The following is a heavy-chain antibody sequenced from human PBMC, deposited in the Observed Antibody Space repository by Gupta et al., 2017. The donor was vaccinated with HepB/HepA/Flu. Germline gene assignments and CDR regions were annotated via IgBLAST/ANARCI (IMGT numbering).Heavy chain of an antibody. CDR2: ISGEGTNI. CDR1: GFAFSSFW. D-gene: IGHD3-10*01. J-gene: IGHJ4*02. CDR3: ARASGFGELVGY. V-gene: IGHV3-74*01. Sequence: EVQLVESGGGLVQPGGSLRLSCAASGFAFSSFWMHWVRQAPGKGPMWVLRISGEGTNIAYAASVEGRFTISRDNAKNTVFFQIDSLRADDTAVYYCARASGFGELVGYWGQGALVSVSS.